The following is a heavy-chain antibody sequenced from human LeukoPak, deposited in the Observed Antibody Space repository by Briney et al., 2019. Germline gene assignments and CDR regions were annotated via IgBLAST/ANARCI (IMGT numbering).Heavy chain of an antibody. CDR2: IYYSGST. J-gene: IGHJ4*02. CDR3: AREEVVGAPFDY. D-gene: IGHD1-26*01. V-gene: IGHV4-59*01. CDR1: GASISNYY. Sequence: PSETLSLTCTVSGASISNYYWSWIRQPPGKGLEWIGYIYYSGSTNYNPSLESRVTISVDTSKNQFSLKLSSVTAADTAVYYCAREEVVGAPFDYWGQGTLVTVSS.